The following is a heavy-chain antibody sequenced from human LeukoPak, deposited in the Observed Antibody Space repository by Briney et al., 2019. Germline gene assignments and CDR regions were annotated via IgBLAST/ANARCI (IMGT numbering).Heavy chain of an antibody. CDR3: ARATYPRTMDY. V-gene: IGHV3-21*01. J-gene: IGHJ4*02. D-gene: IGHD1-14*01. CDR2: ISSSSSYI. CDR1: GFTFSSYS. Sequence: GGSLRLSCAASGFTFSSYSMNWVRQAPGKGLEWVSSISSSSSYIYYADSVKGRSTISRDNAKNSLYLQMNSLRAEDTAVYYCARATYPRTMDYWGQGTLVTVSS.